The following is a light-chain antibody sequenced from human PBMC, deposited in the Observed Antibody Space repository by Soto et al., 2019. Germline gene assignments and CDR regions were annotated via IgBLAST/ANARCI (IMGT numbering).Light chain of an antibody. CDR3: QQVSSFPFT. Sequence: DIQMTQSPSSVSASVGDRVTITCRASQVISSWLAWYQQKPGQAPRLLIYGASNLETGVPSRFTGSESGTDFTLTINNLQPEDFATYFCQQVSSFPFTFGGGTKVDIK. CDR2: GAS. J-gene: IGKJ4*01. CDR1: QVISSW. V-gene: IGKV1-12*02.